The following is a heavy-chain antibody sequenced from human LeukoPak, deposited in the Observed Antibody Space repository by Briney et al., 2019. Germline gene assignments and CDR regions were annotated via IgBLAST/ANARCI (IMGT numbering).Heavy chain of an antibody. J-gene: IGHJ4*02. V-gene: IGHV1-18*01. D-gene: IGHD3-22*01. CDR1: GYTFTNYG. Sequence: ASVKVSCKASGYTFTNYGVSWVRQAPGQGLEWMGWISAYNGNTDYAQKLQGRVTMTTDTSTSTAYMELRSLRSDDTAVYYCARDRSLSFYESSGYQTYFDYWGQGTLVTVSS. CDR3: ARDRSLSFYESSGYQTYFDY. CDR2: ISAYNGNT.